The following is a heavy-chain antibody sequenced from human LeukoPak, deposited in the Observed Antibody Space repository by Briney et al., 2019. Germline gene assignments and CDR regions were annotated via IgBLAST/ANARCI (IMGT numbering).Heavy chain of an antibody. CDR2: IYNGVRT. J-gene: IGHJ6*02. V-gene: IGHV4-61*01. D-gene: IGHD5-12*01. CDR3: VRDLVATIDHYYYGMDV. CDR1: GGSVSSGSYY. Sequence: PSETLSLTCIVSGGSVSSGSYYCSWIRQPPGKGLEWIGYIYNGVRTNYNPSLKSRVTTSVDTSKNQLSLKLSSVTAADTAVYFCVRDLVATIDHYYYGMDVWGQGTTVTVSS.